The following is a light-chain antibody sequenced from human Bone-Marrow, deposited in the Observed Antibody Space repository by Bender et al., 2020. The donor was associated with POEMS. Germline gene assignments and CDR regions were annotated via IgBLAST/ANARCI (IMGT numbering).Light chain of an antibody. Sequence: QSALTQPRSVSGSPGQSVTISCTGTINDVGGFNYVSWYQQHPGKAPKLMIYEATKRPSGVSNRFSASKSGNTASLTITGLQAEDEGDYYCQSYDNSLGGWVFGGGTKLTVL. CDR3: QSYDNSLGGWV. V-gene: IGLV2-11*01. CDR1: INDVGGFNY. J-gene: IGLJ3*02. CDR2: EAT.